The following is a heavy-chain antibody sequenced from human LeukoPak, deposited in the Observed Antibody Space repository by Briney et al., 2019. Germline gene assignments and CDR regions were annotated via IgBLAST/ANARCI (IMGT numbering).Heavy chain of an antibody. J-gene: IGHJ4*02. CDR1: GFTFSSYW. CDR2: IKQDGSEK. V-gene: IGHV3-7*01. CDR3: ARDNAGEDY. Sequence: GGSLRLSCEASGFTFSSYWMSWVRQAPGKGLEWVANIKQDGSEKYYVDSVKGRFTISRDNAKNSLYLQMNSLRAEDTAVYYCARDNAGEDYWGQGTLVTVSS. D-gene: IGHD1-1*01.